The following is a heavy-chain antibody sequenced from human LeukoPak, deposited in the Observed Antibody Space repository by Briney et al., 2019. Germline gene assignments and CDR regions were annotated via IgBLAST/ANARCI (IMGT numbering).Heavy chain of an antibody. CDR3: ARENTRYGMDV. Sequence: SGTLSLTCTVSGGSISSYYWSWIRQPPGKGLEWIGYIYYSGSTNYNPSLKSRVTISVDTSKNQFSLKLSSVTAADTAVYYCARENTRYGMDVWGQGTMVTVS. V-gene: IGHV4-59*01. CDR1: GGSISSYY. J-gene: IGHJ6*02. CDR2: IYYSGST.